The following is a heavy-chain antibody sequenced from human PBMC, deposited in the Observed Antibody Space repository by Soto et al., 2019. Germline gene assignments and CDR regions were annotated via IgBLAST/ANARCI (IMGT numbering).Heavy chain of an antibody. D-gene: IGHD3-16*01. V-gene: IGHV3-23*01. Sequence: GGSLSLSCAASGFTFSSYAMSWVRQAPGNGLEWVSAISGSGGSTYYADSVKGRFTISRDNAKNSLYLQMNSLRAEDTAVYYCARDLFDYVWGSWNDAFDIWGQGTMVTVSS. J-gene: IGHJ3*02. CDR2: ISGSGGST. CDR1: GFTFSSYA. CDR3: ARDLFDYVWGSWNDAFDI.